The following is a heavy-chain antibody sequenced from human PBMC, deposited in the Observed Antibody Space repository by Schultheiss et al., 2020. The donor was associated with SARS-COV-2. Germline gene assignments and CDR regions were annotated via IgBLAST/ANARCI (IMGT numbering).Heavy chain of an antibody. Sequence: SETLSLTCTVSGGSISSYYWSWIRQPPGKGLEWIGEINHSGSTNYNPSLKSRVTISVDTSKNQFSLKLSSVTAADTAVYYCARVDTIEGGGMDVWGQGTTVTVSS. J-gene: IGHJ6*02. CDR3: ARVDTIEGGGMDV. CDR1: GGSISSYY. V-gene: IGHV4-34*01. CDR2: INHSGST. D-gene: IGHD2-15*01.